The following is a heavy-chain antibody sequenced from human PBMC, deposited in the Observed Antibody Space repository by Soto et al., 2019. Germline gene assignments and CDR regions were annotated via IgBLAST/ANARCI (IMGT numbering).Heavy chain of an antibody. J-gene: IGHJ4*02. CDR2: IYYSGST. CDR1: SGSITSVGYY. V-gene: IGHV4-31*03. CDR3: ARVFGTYYFDY. Sequence: QVQLQESGPGLVKPSQTLSLTCNVSSGSITSVGYYWSWIRQHPGKGLEWIAYIYYSGSTYYNPSLKSRVTISVEXXKNQFSLKLSSVTAXDTAVYYCARVFGTYYFDYWGQGTLVTVSS. D-gene: IGHD3-10*01.